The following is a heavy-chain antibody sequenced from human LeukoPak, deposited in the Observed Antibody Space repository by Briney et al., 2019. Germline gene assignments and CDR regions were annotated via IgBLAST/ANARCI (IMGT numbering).Heavy chain of an antibody. D-gene: IGHD6-13*01. V-gene: IGHV1-18*01. J-gene: IGHJ4*02. Sequence: ASVKVSCKASGYTFTSYDINWVRQATGQGLEWMGWISAYNGNTNYAQKLQGRVTMTTDTSTSTAYMELRSLRSDDTAVYYCARDKGYSSSWYYFDYWGQGTLVTVSS. CDR2: ISAYNGNT. CDR3: ARDKGYSSSWYYFDY. CDR1: GYTFTSYD.